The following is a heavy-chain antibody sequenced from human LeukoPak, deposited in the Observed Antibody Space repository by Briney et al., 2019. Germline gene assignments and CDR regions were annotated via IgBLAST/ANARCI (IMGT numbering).Heavy chain of an antibody. CDR2: IIPIFGTA. CDR3: ARSEVYGGNSHFDY. J-gene: IGHJ4*02. Sequence: AASVKVSCKASGGTFSSYAISWVRQAPGQGLEWMGGIIPIFGTANYAQKFQGRVTITADKSTSTAYMELSSLRSEDTAVYYCARSEVYGGNSHFDYWGQGTLVTVSS. V-gene: IGHV1-69*06. CDR1: GGTFSSYA. D-gene: IGHD4-23*01.